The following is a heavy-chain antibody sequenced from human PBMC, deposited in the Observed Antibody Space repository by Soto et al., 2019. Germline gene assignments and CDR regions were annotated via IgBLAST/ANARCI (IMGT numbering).Heavy chain of an antibody. CDR3: ARQGGDCSGGTCYSGYYYYAMDV. CDR1: GGSISSYY. D-gene: IGHD2-15*01. Sequence: SETLSLTCTVSGGSISSYYWTWIRQPPGKGLEWIGNFYSGGSTYYNPSLKSRVTISVDTSKNQLSLKLSSVTAADTAVYYCARQGGDCSGGTCYSGYYYYAMDVWGQGTTVTVSS. J-gene: IGHJ6*02. V-gene: IGHV4-59*04. CDR2: FYSGGST.